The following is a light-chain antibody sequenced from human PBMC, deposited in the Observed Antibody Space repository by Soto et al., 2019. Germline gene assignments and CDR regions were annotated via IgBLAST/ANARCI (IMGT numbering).Light chain of an antibody. CDR1: QDIRTE. CDR3: LQDYNYPRT. CDR2: AAS. V-gene: IGKV1-6*01. Sequence: ALQMTQSPSSLSASVGDRVTITCRASQDIRTELGWYQQKPGKAPKLLIYAASTLHSGVPSRFSGSGSGTDFTLTISSLQPEDFATYYCLQDYNYPRTFGQGTRVAIK. J-gene: IGKJ1*01.